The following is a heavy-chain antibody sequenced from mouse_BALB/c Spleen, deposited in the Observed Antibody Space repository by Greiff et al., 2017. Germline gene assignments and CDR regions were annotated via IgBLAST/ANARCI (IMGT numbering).Heavy chain of an antibody. CDR1: GFTFSSYT. CDR2: ISSGGSYT. V-gene: IGHV5-6-4*01. J-gene: IGHJ2*01. CDR3: TRDGITTVVATDY. Sequence: EVKLMESGGGLVKPGGSLKLSCAASGFTFSSYTMSWVRQTPEKRLEWVATISSGGSYTYYPDSVKGRFTISRDNAKNTLYLQMSSLKSEDTAMYYCTRDGITTVVATDYWGQGTTLTVSS. D-gene: IGHD1-1*01.